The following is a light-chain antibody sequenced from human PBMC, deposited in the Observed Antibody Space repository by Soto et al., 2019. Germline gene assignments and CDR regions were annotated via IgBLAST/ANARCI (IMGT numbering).Light chain of an antibody. CDR2: DAS. J-gene: IGKJ5*01. CDR1: QSVTNY. Sequence: EIFLTQSPDTLSLSPGERATLTCRASQSVTNYIAWYQQRPGQAPRLLIYDASNRATGVPARFSGSRSGTDFTLTISDLEPADFGLYYCQQYDILPITFGRGTRLEIK. V-gene: IGKV3-11*01. CDR3: QQYDILPIT.